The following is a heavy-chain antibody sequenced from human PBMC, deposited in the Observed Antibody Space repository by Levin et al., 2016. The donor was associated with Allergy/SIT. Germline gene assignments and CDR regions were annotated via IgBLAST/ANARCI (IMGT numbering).Heavy chain of an antibody. J-gene: IGHJ5*02. CDR3: ARGGVEGQDWFDP. CDR2: ISAYKGNT. D-gene: IGHD5-24*01. Sequence: ASVKVSCKASGYTFTSYYLHWVRQAPGQGLEWMGWISAYKGNTNYAQKFQGRVTMTTDTSTSTAYMELRSLRSDDTAVYYCARGGVEGQDWFDPWGQGTLVTVSS. V-gene: IGHV1-18*04. CDR1: GYTFTSYY.